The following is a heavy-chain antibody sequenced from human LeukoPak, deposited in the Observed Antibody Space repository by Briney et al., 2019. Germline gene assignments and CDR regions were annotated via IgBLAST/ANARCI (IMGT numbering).Heavy chain of an antibody. CDR2: ISSSGSYI. J-gene: IGHJ3*02. Sequence: GGSLRLSCAASGVTFSSYSMHWVRQDPGKGLEWVSSISSSGSYIYYTDSVKGRFTISRDNTKNSLYLQMNSLRAEDTAVFYCARAVTASLSNAFDIWGQGTKVTVSS. CDR1: GVTFSSYS. D-gene: IGHD2-21*02. CDR3: ARAVTASLSNAFDI. V-gene: IGHV3-21*01.